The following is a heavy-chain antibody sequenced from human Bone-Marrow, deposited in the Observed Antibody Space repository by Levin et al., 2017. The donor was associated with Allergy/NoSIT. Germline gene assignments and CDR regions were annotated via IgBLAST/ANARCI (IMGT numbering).Heavy chain of an antibody. V-gene: IGHV3-30-3*01. CDR3: ARGRNTVMELAVDY. CDR2: ISYDGNNK. Sequence: LSLTCAASGFPFSYYSMHWVRQAPGKGLEWVAVISYDGNNKNYADSVKGRFTISRDTSKNTLYVQMNSLRGEDTAVYYCARGRNTVMELAVDYWGQGTLVTVSS. CDR1: GFPFSYYS. D-gene: IGHD1-26*01. J-gene: IGHJ4*01.